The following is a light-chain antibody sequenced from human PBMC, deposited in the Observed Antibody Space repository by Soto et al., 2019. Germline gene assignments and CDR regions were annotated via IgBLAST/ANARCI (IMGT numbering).Light chain of an antibody. CDR1: QNINTF. J-gene: IGKJ1*01. CDR3: QQSYSSPWT. V-gene: IGKV1-39*01. CDR2: AAS. Sequence: DTQLTQSPSSLSASVGDRVTITCRASQNINTFLNWYQRKPGKAPQLLISAASSLQSGVPSGFSASGSGTDFTLTISSLQPEDFATYYCQQSYSSPWTFGQGTKVEIK.